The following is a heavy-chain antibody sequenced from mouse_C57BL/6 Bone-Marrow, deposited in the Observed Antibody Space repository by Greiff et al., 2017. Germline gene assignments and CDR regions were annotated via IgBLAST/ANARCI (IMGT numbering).Heavy chain of an antibody. V-gene: IGHV1-9*01. Sequence: QVQLKQSGAELMKPGASVTLSCKATGYTFTGYWIEWVKQRPGHGLEWIGEILPGSGSTNYNEKFKGKATFTADTSSNTAYMQLRSLTTEDAAIYNCARLNTTVYYFDYWGQGTTLTVSS. CDR3: ARLNTTVYYFDY. CDR2: ILPGSGST. J-gene: IGHJ2*01. CDR1: GYTFTGYW. D-gene: IGHD1-1*01.